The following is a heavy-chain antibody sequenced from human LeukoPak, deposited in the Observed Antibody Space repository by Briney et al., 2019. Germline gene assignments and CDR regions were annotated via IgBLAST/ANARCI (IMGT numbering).Heavy chain of an antibody. Sequence: PGGSLRLSCAASGFTFGSYAMSWVRQAPGKGLEWVSAISGSGGSTYYADSVKGRFTISRDNSKNTLYLQMNSLRAEDTAVYYCAKGLYSSGLVGVSWGQGTLVTVSS. CDR1: GFTFGSYA. J-gene: IGHJ4*02. D-gene: IGHD6-19*01. CDR3: AKGLYSSGLVGVS. CDR2: ISGSGGST. V-gene: IGHV3-23*01.